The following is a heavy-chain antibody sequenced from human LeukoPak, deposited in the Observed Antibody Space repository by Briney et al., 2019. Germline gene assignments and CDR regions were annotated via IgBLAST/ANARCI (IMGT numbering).Heavy chain of an antibody. CDR2: ISYDGSNK. V-gene: IGHV3-30*18. J-gene: IGHJ6*02. Sequence: GRSLRLSCAASGFTFSSYGMHWVRQAPGKGLEWVAVISYDGSNKYYADSVKGRFTISRDNSKNTLYLRMNSLRAEDTAVYYCAKDRDSSGWYYGYYYYYGMDVWSQGTTVTVSS. CDR3: AKDRDSSGWYYGYYYYYGMDV. CDR1: GFTFSSYG. D-gene: IGHD6-19*01.